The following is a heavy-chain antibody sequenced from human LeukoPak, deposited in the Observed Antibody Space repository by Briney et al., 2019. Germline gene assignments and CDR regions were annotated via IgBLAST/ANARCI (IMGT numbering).Heavy chain of an antibody. J-gene: IGHJ3*02. CDR3: ARGPELEMATPDDAFDI. CDR2: MNPNSGNT. D-gene: IGHD5-24*01. Sequence: GASVKVSCKASGYTFTSYDINWVRQATGQGLEWMGWMNPNSGNTGYAQKFQGRVTITRNTSISTAYMELSSLRSEDTAVYYCARGPELEMATPDDAFDIWGQGTMVTVSS. CDR1: GYTFTSYD. V-gene: IGHV1-8*03.